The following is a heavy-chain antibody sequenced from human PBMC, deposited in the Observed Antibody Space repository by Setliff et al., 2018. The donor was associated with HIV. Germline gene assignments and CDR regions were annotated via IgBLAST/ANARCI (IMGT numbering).Heavy chain of an antibody. V-gene: IGHV3-33*03. Sequence: GGSLRLSCAASGFSFNNFVMYWVRQAPGKGLEWVAVIWPDGTYTFYGDVVKGRFTISRDNSKNTLYLQMNSLGVEDTAVYYCAKDAGDYPRYFEHWGQGTLVTVSS. CDR2: IWPDGTYT. CDR1: GFSFNNFV. D-gene: IGHD3-9*01. J-gene: IGHJ4*02. CDR3: AKDAGDYPRYFEH.